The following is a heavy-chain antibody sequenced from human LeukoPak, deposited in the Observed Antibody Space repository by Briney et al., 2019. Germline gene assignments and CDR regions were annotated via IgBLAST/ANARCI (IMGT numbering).Heavy chain of an antibody. Sequence: SETLSLTCAVSGYSISSGYYWGWIRQPPGKGLEWIGSIYHSGSTYYNPSLKSRVTISVDTSKNQFSLKLSSVTAADTAVYYCARLMDWFDPRGQGTLVTVSP. V-gene: IGHV4-38-2*01. CDR1: GYSISSGYY. J-gene: IGHJ5*02. CDR3: ARLMDWFDP. D-gene: IGHD2-2*03. CDR2: IYHSGST.